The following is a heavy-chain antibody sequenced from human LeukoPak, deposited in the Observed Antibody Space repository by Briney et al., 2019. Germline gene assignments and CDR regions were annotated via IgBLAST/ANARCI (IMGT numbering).Heavy chain of an antibody. CDR2: IYYSGST. Sequence: SETLSLTCTVSGGSISSGGYYWSWIRQHPGKGLEWIGYIYYSGSTNYNPSLKSRVTISVDTSKNQFSLKLSSVTAADTAVYYCARYYYDSSGLDAFDIWGQGTMVTVPS. V-gene: IGHV4-61*08. J-gene: IGHJ3*02. CDR3: ARYYYDSSGLDAFDI. CDR1: GGSISSGGYY. D-gene: IGHD3-22*01.